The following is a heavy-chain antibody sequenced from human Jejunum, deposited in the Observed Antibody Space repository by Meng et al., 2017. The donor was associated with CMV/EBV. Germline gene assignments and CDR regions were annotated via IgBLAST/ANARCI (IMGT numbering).Heavy chain of an antibody. J-gene: IGHJ6*02. CDR3: AREQQTITTFGGVTLPYYYGMDV. D-gene: IGHD3-16*01. Sequence: MNWVRQAPGKGLEWVSSISSGSTYIDYADSLKGRFTVSRDDAKNSMYLQVNSLRAEDTAVYYCAREQQTITTFGGVTLPYYYGMDVWGQGTTVTVSS. V-gene: IGHV3-21*01. CDR2: ISSGSTYI.